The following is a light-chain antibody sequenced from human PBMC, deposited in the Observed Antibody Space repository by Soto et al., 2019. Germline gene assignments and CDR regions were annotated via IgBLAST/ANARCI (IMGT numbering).Light chain of an antibody. CDR1: QGISSW. V-gene: IGKV1-12*01. CDR2: AAS. J-gene: IGKJ4*01. CDR3: QQTNSFPVT. Sequence: DIHMTQSPSSVSAFAGDIVAITRRASQGISSWLAWYQQKPGKAPKLLIYAASSLHRGVPSRFSGSGSGTDFTLTISSLQPEDFATYYCQQTNSFPVTFGGGTKVDIK.